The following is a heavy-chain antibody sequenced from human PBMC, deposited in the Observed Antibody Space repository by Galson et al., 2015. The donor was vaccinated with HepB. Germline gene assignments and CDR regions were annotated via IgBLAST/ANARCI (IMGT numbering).Heavy chain of an antibody. V-gene: IGHV3-15*01. CDR3: TTFLEMTTVQY. CDR1: GFTFRNAW. J-gene: IGHJ4*02. Sequence: SLRLSCAASGFTFRNAWMSWVRQAPGKGLEWVGRIKKKSEGGTTDYAAPVKVRFTISRDDSKNTLYLEMNSLKTEDTALYYCTTFLEMTTVQYWGQGTLVTVSS. CDR2: IKKKSEGGTT. D-gene: IGHD4-11*01.